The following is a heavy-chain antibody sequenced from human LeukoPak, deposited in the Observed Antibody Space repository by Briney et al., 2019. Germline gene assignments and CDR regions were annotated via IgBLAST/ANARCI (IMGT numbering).Heavy chain of an antibody. Sequence: GGSLRLSCAASGFTFDDYGMSWVRQAPGKGLEWVSGINWNGGSTGYADSVKGRFTISRDNAKNSLYLQMNSLRAEDTALYYCARDYGWRRDGYNWVSAFDIWGQGTMVTVSS. D-gene: IGHD5-24*01. CDR3: ARDYGWRRDGYNWVSAFDI. V-gene: IGHV3-20*04. CDR2: INWNGGST. J-gene: IGHJ3*02. CDR1: GFTFDDYG.